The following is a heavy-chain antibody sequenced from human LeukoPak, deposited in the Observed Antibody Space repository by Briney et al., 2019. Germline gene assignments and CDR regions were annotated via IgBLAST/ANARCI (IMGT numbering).Heavy chain of an antibody. Sequence: GGSLRLSCAASGFTFSSYAMSWVRQAPGKGLEWVSAISGSGGSTYYADSVKGRFTISRDNSKNTLYLQMNSLRAEDTAVYYCSKRLKEGGDPPPRYYFDYWGQGTLVTVSS. CDR2: ISGSGGST. V-gene: IGHV3-23*01. CDR1: GFTFSSYA. J-gene: IGHJ4*02. D-gene: IGHD2-21*01. CDR3: SKRLKEGGDPPPRYYFDY.